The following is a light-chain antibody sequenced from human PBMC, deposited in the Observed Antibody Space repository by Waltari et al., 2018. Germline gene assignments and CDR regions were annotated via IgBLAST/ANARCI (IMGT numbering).Light chain of an antibody. CDR2: YDA. Sequence: SYVLTQPPSVSVAPGKTATITCGGDNIGSKAVHWYQHKAGQAPVLGMYYDAHRPSGVPERFSGSNSENTATLTIRLVEAGDEADYYCQVWDSGSDHQVFGGGTKLTVL. V-gene: IGLV3-21*04. CDR1: NIGSKA. CDR3: QVWDSGSDHQV. J-gene: IGLJ2*01.